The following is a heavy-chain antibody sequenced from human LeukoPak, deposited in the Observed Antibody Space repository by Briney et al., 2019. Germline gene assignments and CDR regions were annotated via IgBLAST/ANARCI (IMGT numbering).Heavy chain of an antibody. V-gene: IGHV4-59*12. Sequence: SETLSLTCTVSGGSINGYYWSWIRQPPGRGLEWIGYIYYTGSTKYNPSLKSRVTFSFDTSKNQFSLKLSSVTAADTAVYYCARDVTGGYFDYWGQGTLVTVSS. D-gene: IGHD2-8*02. CDR1: GGSINGYY. CDR3: ARDVTGGYFDY. CDR2: IYYTGST. J-gene: IGHJ4*02.